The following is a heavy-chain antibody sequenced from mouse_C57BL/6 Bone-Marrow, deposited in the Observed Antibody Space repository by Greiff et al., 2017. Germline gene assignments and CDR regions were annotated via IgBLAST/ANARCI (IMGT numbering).Heavy chain of an antibody. D-gene: IGHD3-2*02. Sequence: VQLQQSGPELVKPGASVKISCKASGYSFTGYYMNWVKQSPEQSLEWIGEINPSTGGTTYNQKFKAKATLTVDKSSSTAYMQLKSLTSEDSAVYYCARSGSSGSFDYWGQGTTLTVSS. CDR1: GYSFTGYY. CDR2: INPSTGGT. CDR3: ARSGSSGSFDY. V-gene: IGHV1-42*01. J-gene: IGHJ2*01.